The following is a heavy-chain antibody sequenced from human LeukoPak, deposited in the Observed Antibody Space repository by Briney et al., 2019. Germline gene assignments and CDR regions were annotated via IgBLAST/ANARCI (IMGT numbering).Heavy chain of an antibody. D-gene: IGHD1-1*01. V-gene: IGHV4-61*02. J-gene: IGHJ4*02. CDR2: IYTSGST. CDR3: ARGWAVWNPSMLRLDY. CDR1: GGSISSGSYF. Sequence: SETLSLTCTVSGGSISSGSYFWSWIRQPAGKGLEWIGRIYTSGSTNYNPSLKSRVTISVDTSKNQFSLKLSSVTAADTAVYYCARGWAVWNPSMLRLDYWGQGTLVTVSS.